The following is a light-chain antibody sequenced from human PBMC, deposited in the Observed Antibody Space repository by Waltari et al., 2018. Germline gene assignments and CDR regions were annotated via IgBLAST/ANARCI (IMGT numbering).Light chain of an antibody. CDR3: QSTDSSGDFVV. Sequence: SYELTQPPSVSVSPGQTARITCSGDALPNAFTSWYPQKPGQAPLPLMYRDTERPSVIPERFSGSTSGTIVTLTITGVQAEDEADYYCQSTDSSGDFVVFGGGTRLTVL. CDR2: RDT. CDR1: ALPNAF. V-gene: IGLV3-25*03. J-gene: IGLJ2*01.